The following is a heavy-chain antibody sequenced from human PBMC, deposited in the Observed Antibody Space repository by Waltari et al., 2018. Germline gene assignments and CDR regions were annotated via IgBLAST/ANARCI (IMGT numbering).Heavy chain of an antibody. CDR3: ARDGDYGDYQASYYFDY. J-gene: IGHJ4*02. Sequence: EVQLVESGGGLVQPGGSLRRSCAASGFTFSTYWMNWVRQAPGKGLEWVANIKQDGSEKYYVDSVKGRFTISRDNAKNSLYLQMNSLRAEDTAVYYCARDGDYGDYQASYYFDYWGQGTLVTVSS. CDR2: IKQDGSEK. V-gene: IGHV3-7*01. CDR1: GFTFSTYW. D-gene: IGHD4-17*01.